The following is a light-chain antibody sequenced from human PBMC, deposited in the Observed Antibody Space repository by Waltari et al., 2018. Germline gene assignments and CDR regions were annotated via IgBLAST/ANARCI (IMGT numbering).Light chain of an antibody. CDR3: AAHTSRGTWV. V-gene: IGLV2-14*01. Sequence: QSALTQPASVSGSPGQSITISCTGTSSAVGYSNYVSWYQQFPGKVPIVLISEVKIRPSGVANRFSASKSGNTASLTISGLQSEDEADYYCAAHTSRGTWVFGGGTKVTVL. J-gene: IGLJ3*02. CDR1: SSAVGYSNY. CDR2: EVK.